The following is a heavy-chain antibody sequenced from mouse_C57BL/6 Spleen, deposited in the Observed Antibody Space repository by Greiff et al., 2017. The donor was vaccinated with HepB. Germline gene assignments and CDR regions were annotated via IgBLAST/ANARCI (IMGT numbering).Heavy chain of an antibody. CDR1: GFTFSDYG. V-gene: IGHV5-17*01. Sequence: EVKLVESGGGLVKPGGSLKLSCAASGFTFSDYGMHWVRQAPEKGLEWVAYISSGSSTIYYADTVKGRFTISRDNAKNTLFLQMTSLRSEDTAMYYCARWTGKYVGWFAYWGQGTLVTVSA. CDR3: ARWTGKYVGWFAY. D-gene: IGHD2-1*01. CDR2: ISSGSSTI. J-gene: IGHJ3*01.